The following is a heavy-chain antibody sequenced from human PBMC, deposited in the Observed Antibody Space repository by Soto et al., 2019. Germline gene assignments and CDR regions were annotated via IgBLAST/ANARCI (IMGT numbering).Heavy chain of an antibody. J-gene: IGHJ4*02. V-gene: IGHV3-23*01. CDR1: GYTFSRHV. CDR3: AKGWGDY. CDR2: ISVGGGST. D-gene: IGHD1-26*01. Sequence: EAQVLESGGGLVQPGGSLRLSCVASGYTFSRHVMSWVRQAPGKGLEWVSGISVGGGSTYYADSAKGRFTISRDNSKNTLNLQMNSLRAEDTAIYYCAKGWGDYWGQGTLVTVSS.